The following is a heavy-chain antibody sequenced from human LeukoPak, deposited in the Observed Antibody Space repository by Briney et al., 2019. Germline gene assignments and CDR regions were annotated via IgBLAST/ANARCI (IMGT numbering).Heavy chain of an antibody. CDR2: IYTSGST. CDR1: GGSISSGSYY. CDR3: ARLLPLKGYAFDI. D-gene: IGHD2-21*01. Sequence: PSQTLSLTCTVSGGSISSGSYYWSWIRQPAGKGLEWIGRIYTSGSTNYNPSLKSRVTISGDTSKNQFSLKLSSVTAADTAVYYCARLLPLKGYAFDIWGQGTMVTVSS. J-gene: IGHJ3*02. V-gene: IGHV4-61*02.